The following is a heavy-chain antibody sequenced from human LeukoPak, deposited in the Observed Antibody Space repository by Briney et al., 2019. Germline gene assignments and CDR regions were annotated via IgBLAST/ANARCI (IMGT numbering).Heavy chain of an antibody. V-gene: IGHV3-21*01. CDR2: ISSSSSYI. D-gene: IGHD3-10*01. J-gene: IGHJ4*02. CDR1: GFTFDDYA. Sequence: GGSLRLSCAASGFTFDDYAMHWVRQAPGKGLEWVSTISSSSSYIYYADSVKGRFTVSRDNAKSSLSLQMNSLRAEDTAVYYCAKYDAGSYYAGMYYFDYWGQGTLVTVSS. CDR3: AKYDAGSYYAGMYYFDY.